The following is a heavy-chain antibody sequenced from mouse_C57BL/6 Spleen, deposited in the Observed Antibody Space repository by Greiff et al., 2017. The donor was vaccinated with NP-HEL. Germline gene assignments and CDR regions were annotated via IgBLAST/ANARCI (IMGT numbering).Heavy chain of an antibody. CDR1: GYTFTDYY. V-gene: IGHV1-19*01. D-gene: IGHD1-1*01. J-gene: IGHJ2*01. CDR2: INPYNGGT. Sequence: EVQLQQSGPVLVKPGASVKMSCKASGYTFTDYYMNWVKQSHGKSLEWIGVINPYNGGTSYNQKFKGKATLTVDKSSSTAYMELNSLTSEDSAVYYCARSLFTTVVPYFDYWGQGTTLTVSS. CDR3: ARSLFTTVVPYFDY.